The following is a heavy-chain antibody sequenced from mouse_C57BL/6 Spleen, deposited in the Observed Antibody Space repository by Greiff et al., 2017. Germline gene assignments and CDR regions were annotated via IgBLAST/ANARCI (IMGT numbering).Heavy chain of an antibody. V-gene: IGHV1-82*01. CDR3: ARVYDYDGYAMDY. J-gene: IGHJ4*01. D-gene: IGHD2-4*01. CDR1: GYAFSSSW. Sequence: QVQLKQSGPELVKPGASVKISCKASGYAFSSSWMNWVKQRPGKGLEWIGRIYPGDGDTNYNGKFKGKATLTADKSSSTAYMQLSSLTSEDSAVYFCARVYDYDGYAMDYWGQGTSVTVSS. CDR2: IYPGDGDT.